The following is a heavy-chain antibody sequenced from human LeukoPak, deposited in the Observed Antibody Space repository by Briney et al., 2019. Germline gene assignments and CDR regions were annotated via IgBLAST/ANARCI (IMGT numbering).Heavy chain of an antibody. V-gene: IGHV3-23*01. CDR2: ISYSGANS. J-gene: IGHJ3*01. Sequence: QAGGSLILSCAASGFIFSGSAMCWVRQAPGEGLEWVSLISYSGANSYYTDSVRGRFTLSRDNSKDTLFLQMNSLRAEDTAIYYCARDMQLSTWGLGTMVTVSS. CDR3: ARDMQLST. CDR1: GFIFSGSA. D-gene: IGHD3-16*02.